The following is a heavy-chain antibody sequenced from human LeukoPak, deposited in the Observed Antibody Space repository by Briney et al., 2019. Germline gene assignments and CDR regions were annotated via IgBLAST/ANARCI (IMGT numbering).Heavy chain of an antibody. V-gene: IGHV3-30*02. Sequence: GSLRLSCAASGFTFSSYGMHWVRQAPGKGLEWVAFIQNDGSNKYYADSVKGRFTISRDNSKNTLYLQMNSLRGEDTAVYYCAKGDVSWGQGTLVAVSS. J-gene: IGHJ4*02. CDR2: IQNDGSNK. CDR3: AKGDVS. CDR1: GFTFSSYG.